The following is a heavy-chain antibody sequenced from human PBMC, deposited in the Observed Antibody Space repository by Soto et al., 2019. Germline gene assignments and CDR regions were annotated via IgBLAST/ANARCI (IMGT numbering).Heavy chain of an antibody. Sequence: ASVKVSCKASGYTFTSYDINRVRQATGQGLEWMGWMNPNSGNTGYAQKFQGRVTMTRNTSISTAYMELSSLRSEDTAVYYCARTIYNILTGYYYYYGMDVWGQGTTVTVSS. CDR2: MNPNSGNT. D-gene: IGHD3-9*01. CDR3: ARTIYNILTGYYYYYGMDV. V-gene: IGHV1-8*01. J-gene: IGHJ6*02. CDR1: GYTFTSYD.